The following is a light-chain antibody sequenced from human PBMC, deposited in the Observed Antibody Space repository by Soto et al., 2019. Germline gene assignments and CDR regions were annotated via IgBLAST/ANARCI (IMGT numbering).Light chain of an antibody. Sequence: DIQMTQSPSTLSASVGDRVTITCRASQSISDWLAWYQQKPGKAPNLLIYKASSLDSGVPSRFSGSGSGTEFTLTISSLQPDDFATYYCQQYSAYFPWTFGQGNKVDIK. J-gene: IGKJ1*01. CDR3: QQYSAYFPWT. CDR1: QSISDW. V-gene: IGKV1-5*03. CDR2: KAS.